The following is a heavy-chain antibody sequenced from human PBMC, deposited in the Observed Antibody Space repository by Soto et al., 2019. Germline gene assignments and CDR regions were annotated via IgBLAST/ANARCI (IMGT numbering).Heavy chain of an antibody. Sequence: GGSLRLSCAASVFTFRSYGMHWVRQAPGKGLEWVAVISYDGRNKYYGDSVKGRFTISRDNSKNTLYLQMNSLRAEDTAVYYCAKEYYFDSSGTNDAFDIWGQGTMVTVSS. V-gene: IGHV3-30*18. J-gene: IGHJ3*02. CDR3: AKEYYFDSSGTNDAFDI. CDR2: ISYDGRNK. CDR1: VFTFRSYG. D-gene: IGHD3-22*01.